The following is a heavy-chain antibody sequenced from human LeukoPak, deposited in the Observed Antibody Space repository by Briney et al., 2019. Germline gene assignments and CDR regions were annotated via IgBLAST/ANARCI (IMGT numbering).Heavy chain of an antibody. CDR1: GFTFGSDW. CDR2: INSDGSST. V-gene: IGHV3-74*01. D-gene: IGHD3-10*01. Sequence: TGGSLRLSCAASGFTFGSDWMHWVRQAPGKGLMWVSRINSDGSSTNYADSVKGRLTISRDNAKNTLYLQMNSLRAEDTAVYYCARGRGPYGWFDPWGQGTLVTVSS. J-gene: IGHJ5*02. CDR3: ARGRGPYGWFDP.